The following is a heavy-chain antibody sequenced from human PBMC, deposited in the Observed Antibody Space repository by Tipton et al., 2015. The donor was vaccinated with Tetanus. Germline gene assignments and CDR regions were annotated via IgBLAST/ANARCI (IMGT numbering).Heavy chain of an antibody. CDR1: GGSISSGTFY. CDR2: IYQTGTT. J-gene: IGHJ4*02. D-gene: IGHD2/OR15-2a*01. CDR3: ARAAGFLGLTHDF. Sequence: TLSLTCTVSGGSISSGTFYWDWIRQPPGKDLEWIGYIYQTGTTYYNPSLKGRVTISMDRSNTQFSLRLDSLTAADTAVYYCARAAGFLGLTHDFWGRGTLVSVSS. V-gene: IGHV4-30-4*08.